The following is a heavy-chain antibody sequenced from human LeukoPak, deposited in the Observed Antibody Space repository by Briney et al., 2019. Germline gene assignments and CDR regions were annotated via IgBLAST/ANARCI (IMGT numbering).Heavy chain of an antibody. CDR1: GFTFSDYY. CDR2: ISSSGSTI. CDR3: AGGYYYDTSPYYY. J-gene: IGHJ4*02. D-gene: IGHD3-22*01. V-gene: IGHV3-11*04. Sequence: GGSLRLSCAASGFTFSDYYMSWIRQAPGKGLEWVSYISSSGSTIYYADSVKGRFTISRDNAKNSLYLQMNSLRAEDTAVYYCAGGYYYDTSPYYYWGQGTLVTVSS.